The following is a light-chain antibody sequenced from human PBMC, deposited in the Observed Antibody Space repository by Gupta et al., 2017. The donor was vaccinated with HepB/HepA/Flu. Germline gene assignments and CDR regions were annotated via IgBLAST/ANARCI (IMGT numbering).Light chain of an antibody. CDR1: QGIRND. Sequence: DIQMTQSPSSVSASVGDRVTITCRASQGIRNDLGRYQPKPVKAPKRLTYAASSFQSGVPSRLSGPRSVTELSLRISILPPQHFPTYYRRCQNSSPASFGGGTKLEIK. V-gene: IGKV1-17*01. J-gene: IGKJ4*01. CDR2: AAS. CDR3: RCQNSSPAS.